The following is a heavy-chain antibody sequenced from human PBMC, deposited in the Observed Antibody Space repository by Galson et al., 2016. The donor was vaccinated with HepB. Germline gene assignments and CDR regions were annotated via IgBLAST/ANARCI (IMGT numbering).Heavy chain of an antibody. Sequence: SLRLSCAASGFTFSSYWMTWVRQAPGKGLEWVSYIGSSDRTMYYTDSVKGRFTVSRDNAKNSLYLQLNSLRPEDTAVYYCARDGSRYCSSTNCFSGFYYYGMDVWGQGTTVTVSS. CDR2: IGSSDRTM. D-gene: IGHD2-2*01. V-gene: IGHV3-48*03. CDR1: GFTFSSYW. J-gene: IGHJ6*02. CDR3: ARDGSRYCSSTNCFSGFYYYGMDV.